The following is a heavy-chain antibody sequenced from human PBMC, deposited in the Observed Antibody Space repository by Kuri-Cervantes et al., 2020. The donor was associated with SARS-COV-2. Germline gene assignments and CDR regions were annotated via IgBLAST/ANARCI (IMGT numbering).Heavy chain of an antibody. Sequence: SETLSLTCAVDGGSFSGYYWSWIRQPPGKGLEWIGYIYYSGSTYYNPSLKSRVTISVDTSKNQFSLKLSSVTAADTAVYYCARVSIGQRLRLDPWGQGTLVTVSS. V-gene: IGHV4-30-4*08. CDR3: ARVSIGQRLRLDP. CDR1: GGSFSGYY. D-gene: IGHD6-25*01. J-gene: IGHJ5*02. CDR2: IYYSGST.